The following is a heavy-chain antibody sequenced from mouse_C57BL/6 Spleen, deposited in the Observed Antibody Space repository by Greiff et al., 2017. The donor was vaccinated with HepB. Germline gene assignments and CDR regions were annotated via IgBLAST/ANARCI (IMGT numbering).Heavy chain of an antibody. Sequence: VKLQESGAELVKPGASVKISCKASGYAFSSYWMNWVKQRPGKGLEWIGQIYPGDGDTNYNGKFKGKATLTADKSSSTAYMQLSSLTSEDSAVYFCARRDYGNSFAYWGQGTLVTVSA. J-gene: IGHJ3*01. CDR2: IYPGDGDT. CDR3: ARRDYGNSFAY. CDR1: GYAFSSYW. D-gene: IGHD2-1*01. V-gene: IGHV1-80*01.